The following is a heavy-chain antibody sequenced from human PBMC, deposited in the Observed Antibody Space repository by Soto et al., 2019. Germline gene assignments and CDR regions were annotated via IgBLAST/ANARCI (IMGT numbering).Heavy chain of an antibody. D-gene: IGHD6-13*01. Sequence: PSETLSLTCTVSGGSISSYYWSWIRQPPGKGLEWIGYIYYSGSTNYNPSLKSRVTISVDTSKNKFSLKLSSVTAADTPVYYCARGGIADSLFDYWGQGTLVSVSS. J-gene: IGHJ4*02. CDR3: ARGGIADSLFDY. CDR2: IYYSGST. V-gene: IGHV4-59*08. CDR1: GGSISSYY.